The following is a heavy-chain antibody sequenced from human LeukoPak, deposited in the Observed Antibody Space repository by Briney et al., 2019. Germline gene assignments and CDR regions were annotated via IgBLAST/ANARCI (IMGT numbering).Heavy chain of an antibody. V-gene: IGHV3-30*02. J-gene: IGHJ4*02. CDR1: GYTFSSYG. CDR2: IRYDGSNK. CDR3: AKDNIAAAAFDY. D-gene: IGHD6-13*01. Sequence: GGSLRLSCAASGYTFSSYGMHWVRKAPGKGLEWVAFIRYDGSNKYYADSVKGRFTISRDNSKNTLYLQMNSLRAEDTAVYYCAKDNIAAAAFDYWGQGTLVTVSS.